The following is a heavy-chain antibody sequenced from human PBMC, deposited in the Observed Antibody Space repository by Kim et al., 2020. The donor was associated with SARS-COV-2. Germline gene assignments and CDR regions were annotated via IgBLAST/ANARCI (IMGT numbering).Heavy chain of an antibody. CDR2: IHHSGSG. D-gene: IGHD1-20*01. J-gene: IGHJ4*02. CDR3: ATVSDYFDY. CDR1: GGSISSSNW. Sequence: LRDTLSLTCAVSGGSISSSNWWSWVRQPPGKGLEWIGEIHHSGSGNYNPSLKSRVTISVDKSTNQVSLKLSSVTAADTAMYYCATVSDYFDYWGQGTLVTVSS. V-gene: IGHV4-4*02.